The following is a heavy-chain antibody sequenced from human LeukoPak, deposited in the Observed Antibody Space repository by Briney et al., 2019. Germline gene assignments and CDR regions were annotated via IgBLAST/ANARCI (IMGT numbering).Heavy chain of an antibody. CDR3: ARPLYSGGWKGAFDI. Sequence: GGSLRLSCAASGFTVTNNYIGWVRQAPGKGLEWVSSIYSGGSTYYADSVKGRFTISRDNSKNTLYLQMNSLRAEDTAVYYCARPLYSGGWKGAFDIWGQGAMVTVSS. J-gene: IGHJ3*02. CDR2: IYSGGST. CDR1: GFTVTNNY. V-gene: IGHV3-66*01. D-gene: IGHD6-19*01.